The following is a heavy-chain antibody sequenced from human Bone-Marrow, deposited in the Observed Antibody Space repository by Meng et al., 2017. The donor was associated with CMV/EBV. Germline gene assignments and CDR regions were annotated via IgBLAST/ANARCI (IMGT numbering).Heavy chain of an antibody. D-gene: IGHD2-8*02. CDR3: AKYRFGLSTGEEPE. Sequence: GESLKISCAASGFTFSSYDMHWVRQATGKGLEWVSAIGTAGDTYYPGSVKGRFTISRDNSKNTLYLQMNSLRDEDTGIYYCAKYRFGLSTGEEPEWGQGTQVTVSS. CDR1: GFTFSSYD. J-gene: IGHJ4*02. V-gene: IGHV3-13*01. CDR2: IGTAGDT.